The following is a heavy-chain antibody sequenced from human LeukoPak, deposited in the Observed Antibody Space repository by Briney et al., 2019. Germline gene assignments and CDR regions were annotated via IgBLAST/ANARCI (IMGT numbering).Heavy chain of an antibody. D-gene: IGHD3-16*01. CDR2: IYPGDSDT. Sequence: KDGESLKISCKGSGYSFTSYWIGWVRQMPGKGLEWMGIIYPGDSDTRYSPSFQGQVTISADKSISTAYLQWSSLKASDTAMYYCAGSPGGWAGGHAFDIWGQGTMVTVSS. CDR3: AGSPGGWAGGHAFDI. V-gene: IGHV5-51*01. J-gene: IGHJ3*02. CDR1: GYSFTSYW.